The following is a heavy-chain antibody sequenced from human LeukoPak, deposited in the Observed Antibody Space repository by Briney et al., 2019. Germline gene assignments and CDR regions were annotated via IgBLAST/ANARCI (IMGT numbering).Heavy chain of an antibody. V-gene: IGHV3-48*01. J-gene: IGHJ4*02. CDR1: GFTFSSYS. CDR3: AXGAVAGHYYFDY. D-gene: IGHD6-19*01. Sequence: GGSLRLSCAASGFTFSSYSMNWVRQAPGKGLEWVSYISSSSSTIYYADSVKGRFTISRDNAKNSLYLQMNSLRAEDTAVYYCAXGAVAGHYYFDYWGQGTLVTVSS. CDR2: ISSSSSTI.